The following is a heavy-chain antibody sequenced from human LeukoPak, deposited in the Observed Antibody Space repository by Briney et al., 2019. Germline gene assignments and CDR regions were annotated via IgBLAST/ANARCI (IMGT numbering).Heavy chain of an antibody. D-gene: IGHD5-24*01. CDR2: IIPIFGTA. CDR1: GGTFSSYA. CDR3: ARGERWLQLRSHFDY. V-gene: IGHV1-69*13. Sequence: SVKVSCKASGGTFSSYAISWVRQAPGQGFEWMGGIIPIFGTANYAQKFQGRVTITADESTSTAYMELSSLRSEDTAVYYCARGERWLQLRSHFDYWGQGTLVTVSS. J-gene: IGHJ4*02.